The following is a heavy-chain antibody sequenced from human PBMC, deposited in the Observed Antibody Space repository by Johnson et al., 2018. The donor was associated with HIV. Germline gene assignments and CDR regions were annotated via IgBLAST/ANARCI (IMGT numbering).Heavy chain of an antibody. CDR3: ARSRFREPAAFDI. D-gene: IGHD3-10*01. Sequence: QVQLVESGGGVVQPGGSLRLSCAASGFTFSSYGMHWVRQAPGKGLEWVAFIQYDESNKRYADSVKGRFTISRDNSKNTLYLQMCSLRAEDMAVYYCARSRFREPAAFDIWGQGTMVTVSS. CDR2: IQYDESNK. V-gene: IGHV3-30*02. CDR1: GFTFSSYG. J-gene: IGHJ3*02.